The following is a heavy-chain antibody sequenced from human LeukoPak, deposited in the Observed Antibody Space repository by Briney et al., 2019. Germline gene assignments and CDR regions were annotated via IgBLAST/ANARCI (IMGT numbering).Heavy chain of an antibody. V-gene: IGHV3-53*01. CDR3: ARVGDHFHWYLDL. J-gene: IGHJ2*01. Sequence: PGGSLRLSCAASGLTVSSNYMSWVRQAPGKGLEFVSIIYSGGNTYYADSMKGRFTISRDNSKNTLYLQMNSLRAEDTAVYYCARVGDHFHWYLDLWGRGTLVTVSS. CDR1: GLTVSSNY. D-gene: IGHD3-3*02. CDR2: IYSGGNT.